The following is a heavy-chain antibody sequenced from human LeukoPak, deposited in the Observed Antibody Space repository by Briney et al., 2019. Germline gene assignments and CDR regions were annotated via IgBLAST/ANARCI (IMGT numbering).Heavy chain of an antibody. CDR2: IYHSGST. CDR1: GYSISSGYW. V-gene: IGHV4-38-2*02. D-gene: IGHD4-17*01. J-gene: IGHJ2*01. Sequence: SETLSLTCNVSGYSISSGYWWGWIRQPPGKGLEWIGSIYHSGSTYYHPSLKSRVTMSVDTSRNQFSLKLNSVTAADTAVYYCARGGLSTVYWNFDLWGRGTLVTVSS. CDR3: ARGGLSTVYWNFDL.